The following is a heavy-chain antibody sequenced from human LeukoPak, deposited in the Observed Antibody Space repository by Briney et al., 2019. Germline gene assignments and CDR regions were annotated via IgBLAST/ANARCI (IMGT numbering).Heavy chain of an antibody. V-gene: IGHV4-59*01. CDR3: ARGSGGAMVSYYHNYYMDV. D-gene: IGHD3-16*02. CDR2: IHYSGST. Sequence: SETLSLTCTVSGVSISSYYWSWIRQPPGKGLEWIGYIHYSGSTNYNPSLKSRVTISVDTSKNQFSLKLSSVTAADTAVYYCARGSGGAMVSYYHNYYMDVWGKGTTVTISS. J-gene: IGHJ6*03. CDR1: GVSISSYY.